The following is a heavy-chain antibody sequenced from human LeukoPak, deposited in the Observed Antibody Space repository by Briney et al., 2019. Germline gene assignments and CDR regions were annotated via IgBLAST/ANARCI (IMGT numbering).Heavy chain of an antibody. J-gene: IGHJ4*02. CDR1: GFTFRTYS. D-gene: IGHD5-18*01. CDR2: ISSSSDYI. Sequence: PGGSLRLSCAASGFTFRTYSMNWVRQAPGKGLEWVSSISSSSDYIYYADSVKGRFTISRDNAKNSMYLQMNSLRAEDTAVYYCARRAMTERGHSYGLDYWGQGTLVTVPS. CDR3: ARRAMTERGHSYGLDY. V-gene: IGHV3-21*06.